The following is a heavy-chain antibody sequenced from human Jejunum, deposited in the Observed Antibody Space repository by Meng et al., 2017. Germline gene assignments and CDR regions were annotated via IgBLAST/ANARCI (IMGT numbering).Heavy chain of an antibody. D-gene: IGHD6-6*01. Sequence: QLQLQQSGSGLVKPSQTLSLTCAVSGGSINSDGFTWSWIRQPPGKGLEWIGYIYHTGSPYYNPSLKSRLTISVDKSVNQFSLKLSSVTAADTAVYYCARVDSSASFDYWGQGTLVTVSS. V-gene: IGHV4-30-2*01. CDR3: ARVDSSASFDY. CDR1: GGSINSDGFT. J-gene: IGHJ4*02. CDR2: IYHTGSP.